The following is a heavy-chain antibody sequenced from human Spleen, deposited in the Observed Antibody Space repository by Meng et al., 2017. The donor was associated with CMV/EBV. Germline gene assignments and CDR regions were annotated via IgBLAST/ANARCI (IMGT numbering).Heavy chain of an antibody. Sequence: SVKVSCKASGGTFSSYAISWVRQAPGQGLEWMGGIIPILGIANYAQKFQGRVTITADKSTSTAYMELSSLRSEDTAVYYCARGVVPAASLSWYYGMDVWGQGTTVTVSS. CDR3: ARGVVPAASLSWYYGMDV. V-gene: IGHV1-69*10. J-gene: IGHJ6*02. D-gene: IGHD2-2*01. CDR2: IIPILGIA. CDR1: GGTFSSYA.